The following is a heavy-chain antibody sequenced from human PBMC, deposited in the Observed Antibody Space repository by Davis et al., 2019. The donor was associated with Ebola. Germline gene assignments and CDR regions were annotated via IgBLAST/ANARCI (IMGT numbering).Heavy chain of an antibody. CDR3: ARDRGMITFGGVHQY. Sequence: ASVKVSCKASGYTFNLYGISWVRQAPGQGLEWMGWISAYNGNTNYAQRFQDRVTMTTDTSTNTAYMEVRGLRSDDTAVYYCARDRGMITFGGVHQYWGQGTLVTVSS. CDR2: ISAYNGNT. D-gene: IGHD3-16*01. CDR1: GYTFNLYG. V-gene: IGHV1-18*01. J-gene: IGHJ4*02.